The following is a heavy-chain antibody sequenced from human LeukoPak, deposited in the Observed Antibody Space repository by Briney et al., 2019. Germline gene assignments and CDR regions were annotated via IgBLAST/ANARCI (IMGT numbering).Heavy chain of an antibody. CDR3: AKLQGYTAMVYCYMDV. J-gene: IGHJ6*03. Sequence: GGSLRLSCAASGFTFSSYSMNWVRQAPGKGLEWVSYISSSSSTIYYADSVKGRFTISRDNAKNSLYLQMNSLRAEDTALYYCAKLQGYTAMVYCYMDVWGKGTTVTVSS. V-gene: IGHV3-48*04. CDR2: ISSSSSTI. CDR1: GFTFSSYS. D-gene: IGHD5-18*01.